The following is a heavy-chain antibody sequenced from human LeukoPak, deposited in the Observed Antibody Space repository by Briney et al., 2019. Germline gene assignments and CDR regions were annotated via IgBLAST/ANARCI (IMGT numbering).Heavy chain of an antibody. CDR3: TRRTFITMIDSGGLRDD. J-gene: IGHJ4*02. CDR2: IRSKANSYAT. D-gene: IGHD3-22*01. Sequence: GGSLRLSCAASGFTFSGSAMHWVRQASGKGLEWVGRIRSKANSYATAYAASVKGRFTISRDDSKNTAYLQMNSLKTEDTAVYYCTRRTFITMIDSGGLRDDWGQGTLVTVSS. V-gene: IGHV3-73*01. CDR1: GFTFSGSA.